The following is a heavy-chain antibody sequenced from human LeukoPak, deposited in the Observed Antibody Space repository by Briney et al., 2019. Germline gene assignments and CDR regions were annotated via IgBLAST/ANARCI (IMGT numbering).Heavy chain of an antibody. CDR1: GFTFDDYA. J-gene: IGHJ4*02. Sequence: GGSLRLSCAASGFTFDDYAMHWVRQAPGKGLEWVSGISWNSGSIGYADSVKGRFTISRDNAKNSLYLQMNSLRAEDTALYYCAKDNHQYYDFLYYFDYWGQGTLVTVSS. CDR3: AKDNHQYYDFLYYFDY. V-gene: IGHV3-9*01. D-gene: IGHD3-3*01. CDR2: ISWNSGSI.